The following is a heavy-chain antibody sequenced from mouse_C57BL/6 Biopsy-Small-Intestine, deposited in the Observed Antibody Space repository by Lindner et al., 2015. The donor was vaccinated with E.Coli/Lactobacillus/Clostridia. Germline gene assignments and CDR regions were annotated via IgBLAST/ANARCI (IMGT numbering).Heavy chain of an antibody. CDR3: SKWGYAMDY. V-gene: IGHV1-85*01. CDR2: IYPGDVTS. CDR1: GYSLTGYD. Sequence: VQLQESGPEVVKPGASVKLSCKASGYSLTGYDINWVKQRPGQGLEWIGWIYPGDVTSKYSEKFKDKATLTVDIYSSTAYMELHSLTSEDSAVYFCSKWGYAMDYWGQGTSVTVSP. J-gene: IGHJ4*01.